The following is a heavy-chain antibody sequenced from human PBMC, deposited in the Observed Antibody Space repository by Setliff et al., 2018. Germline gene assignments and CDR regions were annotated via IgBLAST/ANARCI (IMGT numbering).Heavy chain of an antibody. CDR2: INAGNGNT. J-gene: IGHJ6*03. CDR3: ARGPQKFYSDTSGYYYDALYYYYMDV. CDR1: GYTFTSYA. Sequence: ASVKVSCKASGYTFTSYAMHWVRQAPGQRLEWMGWINAGNGNTKYSQKFQGRVTITRDTSASTTYMELSSLRSEDTAVYYCARGPQKFYSDTSGYYYDALYYYYMDVWGKGTTVTVSS. D-gene: IGHD3-22*01. V-gene: IGHV1-3*01.